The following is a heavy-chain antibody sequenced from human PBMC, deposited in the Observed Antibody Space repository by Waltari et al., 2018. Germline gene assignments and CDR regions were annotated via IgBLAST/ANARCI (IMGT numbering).Heavy chain of an antibody. Sequence: QVQLVQSGAEVKKPGSSVKVSCNASGGTCSSYAISWVRQAPGQGLEWMGGIIPILGIANYAQKFQGRVTITADKSTSTAYMELSSLRSEDTAVYYCARDLRLGSPPFDPWGQGTLVTVSS. V-gene: IGHV1-69*10. J-gene: IGHJ5*02. CDR1: GGTCSSYA. CDR2: IIPILGIA. CDR3: ARDLRLGSPPFDP. D-gene: IGHD3-16*01.